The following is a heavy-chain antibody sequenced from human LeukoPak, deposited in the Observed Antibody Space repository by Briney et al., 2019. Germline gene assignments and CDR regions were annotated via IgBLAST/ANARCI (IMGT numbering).Heavy chain of an antibody. D-gene: IGHD5-12*01. J-gene: IGHJ4*01. CDR3: ARRTGKATVGFDY. V-gene: IGHV5-51*01. CDR2: IYAGDSDT. CDR1: GYSFTSYW. Sequence: GESLKISCKGSGYSFTSYWTAWVRQLPGKGLEWMGIIYAGDSDTKYSPSFQGQVTISADKSTSTAYLQWNSLKASDTAMYYCARRTGKATVGFDYWGHGTLVTVSS.